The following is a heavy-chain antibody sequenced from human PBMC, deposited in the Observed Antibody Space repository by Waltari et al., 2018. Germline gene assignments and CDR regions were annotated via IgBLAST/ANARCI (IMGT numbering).Heavy chain of an antibody. CDR3: TTDRFD. V-gene: IGHV3-15*01. J-gene: IGHJ4*02. D-gene: IGHD3-16*01. CDR2: IKSRSAGGTT. CDR1: GFPFRNTW. Sequence: EVQLVESGGGLVMPGGSLRLPCAASGFPFRNTWRSWVRQAPGKGLEWVGRIKSRSAGGTTDYTSPVKGRFTISRDDSQNTLHLQMNSLKTEDTAVYYCTTDRFDWGQGILVTVSS.